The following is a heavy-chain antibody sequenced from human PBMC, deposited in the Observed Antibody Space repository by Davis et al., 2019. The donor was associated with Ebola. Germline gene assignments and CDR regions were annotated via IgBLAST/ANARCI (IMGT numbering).Heavy chain of an antibody. V-gene: IGHV3-11*06. J-gene: IGHJ6*02. D-gene: IGHD1-7*01. CDR2: ISSSSSYT. Sequence: GESLKISCAASGFSFSSFEMSWVRQAPGKGLEWVSYISSSSSYTNYADSVKGRFTISRDNAKSSLYLQMNSLRDEDTGVYFCARDNYISAFYYYYFMDVWGQGTTVTVSS. CDR1: GFSFSSFE. CDR3: ARDNYISAFYYYYFMDV.